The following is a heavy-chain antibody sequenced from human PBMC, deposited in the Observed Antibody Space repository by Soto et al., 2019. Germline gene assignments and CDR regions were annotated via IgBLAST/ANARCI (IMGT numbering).Heavy chain of an antibody. CDR2: INAGNGNT. CDR3: ARGAVVVVAAYNWFDP. D-gene: IGHD2-15*01. CDR1: GYTFTSYA. J-gene: IGHJ5*02. V-gene: IGHV1-3*01. Sequence: ASVKVSCKASGYTFTSYAMHWVRQAPGQRLEWMGWINAGNGNTKYSQKFQGRVTITRDASASTAYMELSSLRSEDTAVYYCARGAVVVVAAYNWFDPWGQGTLVTVSS.